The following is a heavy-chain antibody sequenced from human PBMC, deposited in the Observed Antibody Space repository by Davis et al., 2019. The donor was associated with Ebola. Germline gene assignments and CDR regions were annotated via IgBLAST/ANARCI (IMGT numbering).Heavy chain of an antibody. Sequence: MPSETLSLTCTVSGGSISSSSYYWGWIRQPPGKGLEWIGSIYYSGSTYYNPSLKSRVTISVDTSKNQFSLKLSSVTAADTAVYYCARTFWSVADYYFDYWGQGTLVTVSS. CDR2: IYYSGST. J-gene: IGHJ4*02. CDR3: ARTFWSVADYYFDY. CDR1: GGSISSSSYY. V-gene: IGHV4-39*01. D-gene: IGHD6-19*01.